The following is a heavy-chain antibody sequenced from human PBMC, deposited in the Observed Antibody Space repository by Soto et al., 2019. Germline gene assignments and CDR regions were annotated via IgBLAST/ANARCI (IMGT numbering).Heavy chain of an antibody. CDR3: ARDQGITMIVVATKDYYGMDV. D-gene: IGHD3-22*01. Sequence: GASLKVSCKTSGGTFSSYAISWVRQAPGQGLEWMGGIIPIFDTANYAQKFQGRVTITADESTSTAYMELSSLRSEDTAVYYCARDQGITMIVVATKDYYGMDVWGQGTTVTVSS. J-gene: IGHJ6*02. CDR2: IIPIFDTA. CDR1: GGTFSSYA. V-gene: IGHV1-69*13.